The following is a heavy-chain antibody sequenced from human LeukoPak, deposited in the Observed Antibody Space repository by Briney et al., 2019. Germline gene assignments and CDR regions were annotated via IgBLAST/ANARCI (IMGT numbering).Heavy chain of an antibody. CDR3: ARLRYDILTGCFDY. CDR2: VSNSGSK. Sequence: NSSETLSLTCTVSGGSISSSSYYWGWIRQPPGKGLEWIGSVSNSGSKHYNPSLKSRVTIFEDTSKNQFSLKLSSVTAADTAVYYCARLRYDILTGCFDYWGQGTLVTVSS. V-gene: IGHV4-39*01. D-gene: IGHD3-9*01. J-gene: IGHJ4*02. CDR1: GGSISSSSYY.